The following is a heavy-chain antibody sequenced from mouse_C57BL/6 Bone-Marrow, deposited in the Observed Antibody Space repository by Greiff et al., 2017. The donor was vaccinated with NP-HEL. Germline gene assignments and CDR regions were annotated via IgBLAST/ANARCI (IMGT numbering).Heavy chain of an antibody. J-gene: IGHJ2*01. CDR1: GFTFSSYA. CDR2: ISDGGSYT. D-gene: IGHD2-2*01. Sequence: EVKLMESGGGLVKPGGSLKLSCAASGFTFSSYAMSWVRQTPEKRLEWVATISDGGSYTYYPDNVKGRFTISRDNAKNNLYLQMRHLKSEDTAMYYCARGTMVTTKVYFDYWGQGTTLTVSS. V-gene: IGHV5-4*03. CDR3: ARGTMVTTKVYFDY.